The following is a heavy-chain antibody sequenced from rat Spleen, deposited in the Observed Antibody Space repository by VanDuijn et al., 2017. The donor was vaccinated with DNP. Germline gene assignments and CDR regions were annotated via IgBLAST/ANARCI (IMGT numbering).Heavy chain of an antibody. Sequence: EVQLVESGGGLVQPGRSLKLSCAASGFTFSDYNMAWVRQAPKKGLEWVATISYDGSSTNYRDSVKGRFTCSRDNAKSTLYLQMNSLRSEDMATYYCVRWNSGHFDYWGQGVMVTVSS. CDR2: ISYDGSST. J-gene: IGHJ2*01. D-gene: IGHD4-3*01. CDR1: GFTFSDYN. CDR3: VRWNSGHFDY. V-gene: IGHV5-7*01.